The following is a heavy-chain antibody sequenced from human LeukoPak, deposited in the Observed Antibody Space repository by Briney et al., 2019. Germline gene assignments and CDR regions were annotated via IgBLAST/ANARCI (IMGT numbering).Heavy chain of an antibody. Sequence: SVKVSCKASGGTFSSYAISWVRQAPGQGLEWMGRIIPILGIANYAQKFQGRVTITADKSTSTAYMELSSLRSEDTAVYYCATEAYDSSGYDYWGQGTLVTVSS. CDR1: GGTFSSYA. CDR3: ATEAYDSSGYDY. CDR2: IIPILGIA. D-gene: IGHD3-22*01. J-gene: IGHJ4*02. V-gene: IGHV1-69*04.